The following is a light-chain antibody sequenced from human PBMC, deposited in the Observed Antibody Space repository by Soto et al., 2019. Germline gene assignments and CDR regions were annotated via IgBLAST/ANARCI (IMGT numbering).Light chain of an antibody. J-gene: IGKJ5*01. CDR3: QQYKSYPIT. CDR1: QDISKS. CDR2: GAS. Sequence: DTQMAPPPSSLSASVGDRVTITCQASQDISKSLVWFQQKPGKAPKPLIYGASSLQNGVPSKFSGSGSGTDFTLTISSLQPEDFATYYCQQYKSYPITFGQGTRLEIK. V-gene: IGKV1-16*02.